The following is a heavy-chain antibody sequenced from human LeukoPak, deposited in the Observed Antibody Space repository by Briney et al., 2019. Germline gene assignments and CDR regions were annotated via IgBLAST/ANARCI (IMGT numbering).Heavy chain of an antibody. CDR3: AREDYGGNSGGAGNY. J-gene: IGHJ4*02. CDR2: IYYSGST. V-gene: IGHV4-59*12. Sequence: SETRSLTCTVSGGSISSYYWSWIRQPPGKGLEWIGYIYYSGSTNYNPSLKSRVTISVDTSKNQFSLKLSSVTAADTAVYYCAREDYGGNSGGAGNYWGQGTLVTVSS. D-gene: IGHD4-23*01. CDR1: GGSISSYY.